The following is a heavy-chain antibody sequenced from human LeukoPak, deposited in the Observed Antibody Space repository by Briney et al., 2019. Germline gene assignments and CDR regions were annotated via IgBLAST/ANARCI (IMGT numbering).Heavy chain of an antibody. D-gene: IGHD6-13*01. CDR2: IKKDGSEK. V-gene: IGHV3-7*01. Sequence: GGSLRLSCAASGFTFSSYSMSWVRQAPGKGLEWVANIKKDGSEKYYVDSVKGRFTISRDNAKNSLYLQMNSLRAEDTAVYYCAIPGGSSANWFDPWGQGTQVTASS. CDR3: AIPGGSSANWFDP. CDR1: GFTFSSYS. J-gene: IGHJ5*02.